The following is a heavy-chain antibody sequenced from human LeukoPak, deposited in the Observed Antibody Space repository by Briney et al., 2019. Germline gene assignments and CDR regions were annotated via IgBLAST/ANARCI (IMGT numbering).Heavy chain of an antibody. Sequence: GGSLRLSCAASGFTFSSYWMSWVRQAPGKGLEWVANIKQDGSEKYYVDSVKGRFTISRANAKNSLYLQMTSLRAEDTAVYYCARAVYYYDSSGYYYGQRVSLYYFDYWGQGTLVTVSS. J-gene: IGHJ4*02. CDR2: IKQDGSEK. D-gene: IGHD3-22*01. CDR3: ARAVYYYDSSGYYYGQRVSLYYFDY. CDR1: GFTFSSYW. V-gene: IGHV3-7*01.